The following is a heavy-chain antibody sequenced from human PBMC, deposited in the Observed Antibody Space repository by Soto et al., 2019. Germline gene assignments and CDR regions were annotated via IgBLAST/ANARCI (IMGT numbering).Heavy chain of an antibody. Sequence: DSVKVSCKASGYTFTSYGISWVRQAPGQGLEWMGWISVYNGNTDYAQKFQGRVTMTTDTSTSTAYMELRSLRSDDTAVYYCARSPPTSSKLYDSSGSNDYWGQGTLVTVSS. D-gene: IGHD3-22*01. CDR1: GYTFTSYG. CDR3: ARSPPTSSKLYDSSGSNDY. J-gene: IGHJ4*02. CDR2: ISVYNGNT. V-gene: IGHV1-18*04.